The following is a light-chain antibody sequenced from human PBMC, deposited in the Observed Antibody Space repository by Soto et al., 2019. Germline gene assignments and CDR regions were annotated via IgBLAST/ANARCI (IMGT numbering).Light chain of an antibody. Sequence: QSVLTQPPSASGTPGQRVTISCSGSSSNIGSNYGYWYQQLPGTAPKLLIYRNNQRPSGVPDRFSGSKSGTSASLAISGLRSEDEADYYCAAWDDSLSGQVVFGGGTKLTVL. J-gene: IGLJ2*01. V-gene: IGLV1-47*01. CDR1: SSNIGSNY. CDR2: RNN. CDR3: AAWDDSLSGQVV.